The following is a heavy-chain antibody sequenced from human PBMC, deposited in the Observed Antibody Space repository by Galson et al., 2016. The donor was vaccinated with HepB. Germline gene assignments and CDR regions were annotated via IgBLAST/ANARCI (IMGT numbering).Heavy chain of an antibody. CDR3: ARASSTVDGRND. D-gene: IGHD6-13*01. J-gene: IGHJ4*02. V-gene: IGHV6-1*01. CDR2: TFFRSKWFT. Sequence: CAISGDSVSSYTAAWNWVRQSPSRGLEWLGRTFFRSKWFTDYAVSVRGRITINPDTSKNHFSLQLNSVTPDDTAVYYCARASSTVDGRNDWGPGTQVTVSS. CDR1: GDSVSSYTAA.